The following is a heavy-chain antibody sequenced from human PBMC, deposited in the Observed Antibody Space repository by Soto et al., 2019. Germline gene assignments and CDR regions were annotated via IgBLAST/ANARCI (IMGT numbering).Heavy chain of an antibody. J-gene: IGHJ3*02. CDR2: MHHSGST. D-gene: IGHD3-10*01. Sequence: SQTLSLTCGVSGGSISDTDWWNWVRQPPGKGLEWIGEMHHSGSTNYNPSLKSRVIISIDKSTNQFSLRLTSVTAADTAVYYCAKDRELSQNTWAFDIWGQGTLVTV. CDR3: AKDRELSQNTWAFDI. CDR1: GGSISDTDW. V-gene: IGHV4-4*02.